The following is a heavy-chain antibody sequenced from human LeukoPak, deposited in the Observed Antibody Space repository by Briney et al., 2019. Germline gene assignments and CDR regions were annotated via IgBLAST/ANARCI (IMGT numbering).Heavy chain of an antibody. CDR3: ARVGSGSYFDY. J-gene: IGHJ4*02. CDR2: IYYSGST. D-gene: IGHD1-26*01. V-gene: IGHV4-61*01. CDR1: GGSVSSGSYY. Sequence: SETLSLTCTVSGGSVSSGSYYWSWIRQPPGKGLERIGYIYYSGSTNYNPSLKSRVTISVDTSKNQFSLKLSSVTAADTAVYYCARVGSGSYFDYWGQGTLVTVSS.